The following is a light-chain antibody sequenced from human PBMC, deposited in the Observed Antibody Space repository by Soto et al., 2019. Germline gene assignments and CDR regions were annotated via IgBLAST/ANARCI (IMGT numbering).Light chain of an antibody. V-gene: IGKV3-15*01. Sequence: DIMLKQSPATLSVSPGERATLSCLARQSVSSHLAWYQQKPGQPPRLLIYGASTRATGIPARFSGSGSGTEFTLTISSLQSEDFAVYYCQQYNNWPITFGQGTLLEI. CDR1: QSVSSH. J-gene: IGKJ5*01. CDR2: GAS. CDR3: QQYNNWPIT.